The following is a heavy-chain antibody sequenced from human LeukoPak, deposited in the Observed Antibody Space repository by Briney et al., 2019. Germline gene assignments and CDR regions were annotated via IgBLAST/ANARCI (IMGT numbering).Heavy chain of an antibody. V-gene: IGHV3-7*01. J-gene: IGHJ4*02. D-gene: IGHD3/OR15-3a*01. Sequence: GGSLRLSCAASGFTFSSYWMSWVRQAPGKGLEWVANKNQGGNEKYYVDSVKGRFTISRDNAKNSLYLQMNSLRVEDTAVYYCARELDGRYFDYWGQGTLVTVSS. CDR2: KNQGGNEK. CDR1: GFTFSSYW. CDR3: ARELDGRYFDY.